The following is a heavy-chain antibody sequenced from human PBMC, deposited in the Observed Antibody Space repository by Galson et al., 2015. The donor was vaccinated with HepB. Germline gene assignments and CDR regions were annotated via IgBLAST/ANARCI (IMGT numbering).Heavy chain of an antibody. CDR3: ARWDTGRDY. CDR1: GDSVSSTTAS. V-gene: IGHV6-1*01. J-gene: IGHJ4*02. D-gene: IGHD1-1*01. Sequence: AISGDSVSSTTASWTWIRQAPSRGLEWLGRTYYRSQWYNEYALSVRGRITINPDTSKNQFSLQLDSVTPEDTAVYYCARWDTGRDYWGQGILVTVSS. CDR2: TYYRSQWYN.